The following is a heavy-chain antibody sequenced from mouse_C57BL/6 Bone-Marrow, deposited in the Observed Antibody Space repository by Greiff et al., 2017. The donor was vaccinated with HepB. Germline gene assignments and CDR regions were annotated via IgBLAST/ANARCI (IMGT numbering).Heavy chain of an antibody. D-gene: IGHD1-1*01. CDR1: GFTFSSYA. Sequence: EVKLVESGEGLVKPGGSLKLSCAASGFTFSSYAMSWVRQTPEKRLEWVAYISSGGDYIYYADTVKGRFTISRDNARNTLYLQMSRLKSEDTAMYYCTRDDYGSSSGYFDVWGTGTTVTVSS. J-gene: IGHJ1*03. V-gene: IGHV5-9-1*02. CDR3: TRDDYGSSSGYFDV. CDR2: ISSGGDYI.